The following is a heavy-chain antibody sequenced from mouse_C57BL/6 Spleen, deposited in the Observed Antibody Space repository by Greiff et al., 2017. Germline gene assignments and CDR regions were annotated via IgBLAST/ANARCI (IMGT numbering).Heavy chain of an antibody. D-gene: IGHD2-2*01. V-gene: IGHV5-9*01. Sequence: DVKLVESGGGLVKPGGSLKLSCAASGFTFSSYTMSWVRQTPEKRLEWVATISGGGGNTYYPDSVKGRFTISRDNAKNTLYLQMSSLRSEDTALYYCARQGYEYYYAMDYWGQGTSVTVSS. J-gene: IGHJ4*01. CDR3: ARQGYEYYYAMDY. CDR1: GFTFSSYT. CDR2: ISGGGGNT.